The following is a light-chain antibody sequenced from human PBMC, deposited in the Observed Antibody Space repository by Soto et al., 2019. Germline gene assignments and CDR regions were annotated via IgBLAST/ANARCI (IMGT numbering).Light chain of an antibody. J-gene: IGLJ2*01. Sequence: QSALTQPPSASGSPGQSVTISCTGTSSDVGGYKFVSWYQQHPGKAPKLIIYEVNQRPSGVPDRFSGSKSDNTASLAVSGLQAEDEADYYCSSYAGSNNLLFGGGTKLTAL. CDR1: SSDVGGYKF. CDR3: SSYAGSNNLL. CDR2: EVN. V-gene: IGLV2-8*01.